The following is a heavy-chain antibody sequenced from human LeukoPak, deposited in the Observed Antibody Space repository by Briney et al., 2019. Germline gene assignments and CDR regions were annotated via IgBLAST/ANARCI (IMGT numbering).Heavy chain of an antibody. V-gene: IGHV4-39*07. D-gene: IGHD4-23*01. CDR1: GGSISSSSYY. CDR3: ATLNYGGKSNDAFGI. CDR2: IYYSGST. Sequence: PSETLSLTCTVSGGSISSSSYYWGWIRQPPGKGLEWIGSIYYSGSTYYNPSLKSRVTISADTSKNHFSLKVSAVTAADTAVYYCATLNYGGKSNDAFGIWGQGTMVTVSS. J-gene: IGHJ3*02.